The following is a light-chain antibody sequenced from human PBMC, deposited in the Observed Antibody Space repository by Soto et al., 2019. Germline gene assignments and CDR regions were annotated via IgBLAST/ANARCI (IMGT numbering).Light chain of an antibody. CDR1: QSVSSSY. CDR2: GAS. CDR3: QQYGSSLP. J-gene: IGKJ4*01. V-gene: IGKV3-20*01. Sequence: EIVLTQSPGTLSLSPGERATLSCRASQSVSSSYLAWYQQKPGQAPRLLIYGASSRATGIPDRFSGSGSGTDFTLTISRLEPEEFAVYYCQQYGSSLPFGGGTKVAIK.